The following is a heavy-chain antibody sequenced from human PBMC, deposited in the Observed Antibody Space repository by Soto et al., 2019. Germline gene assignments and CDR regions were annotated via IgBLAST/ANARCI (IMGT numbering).Heavy chain of an antibody. J-gene: IGHJ3*02. D-gene: IGHD2-15*01. CDR3: ARHGSGGRAFDI. CDR1: GGSINGYY. CDR2: IHYSGYT. V-gene: IGHV4-59*08. Sequence: QVQLQESGPGLVKPSETLSLTCAVSGGSINGYYWSWIRQPPGKGLGWIGFIHYSGYTNYNPSLKSRVTMSVDTSKNQVSLNLSFVTAADTAVYYCARHGSGGRAFDIWGQGTMVTVSS.